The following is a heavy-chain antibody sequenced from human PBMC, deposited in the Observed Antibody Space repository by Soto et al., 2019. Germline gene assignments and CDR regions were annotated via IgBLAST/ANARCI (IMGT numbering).Heavy chain of an antibody. CDR2: ISGSGGST. V-gene: IGHV3-23*01. D-gene: IGHD3-22*01. J-gene: IGHJ4*02. CDR1: GFTFSSYA. Sequence: EVQLLESGGGLVQPGGSLRLSCAASGFTFSSYAMSWVRQAPGKGLEWVSAISGSGGSTYYADSVKGRFTISRDNSKNTLYLQMSTLRAEDTAVYYCAKVRDYYDSSGWYFDYWGQGTLVIVSS. CDR3: AKVRDYYDSSGWYFDY.